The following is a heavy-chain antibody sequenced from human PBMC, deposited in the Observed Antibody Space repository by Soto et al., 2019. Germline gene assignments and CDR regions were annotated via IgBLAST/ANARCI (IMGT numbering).Heavy chain of an antibody. CDR2: IIPSFGTA. Sequence: QVQLVQSGAEVKKPGSSVKVSCKASGGTFSSYAISWVRQAPGQGLEWMGGIIPSFGTAHYAQKVQGRVTITADESTSTGYMELSSLRSEDTAVYYCARSAWGIGDYVTTFDYWGPGTLVTVSS. V-gene: IGHV1-69*01. CDR1: GGTFSSYA. CDR3: ARSAWGIGDYVTTFDY. D-gene: IGHD4-17*01. J-gene: IGHJ4*02.